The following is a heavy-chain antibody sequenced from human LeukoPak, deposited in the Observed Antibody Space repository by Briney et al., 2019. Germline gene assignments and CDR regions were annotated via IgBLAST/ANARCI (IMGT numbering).Heavy chain of an antibody. CDR3: AKSPGYAPGSLYYFDY. V-gene: IGHV3-9*01. CDR2: ISWNSGSI. CDR1: VFTFDDYA. D-gene: IGHD3-9*01. J-gene: IGHJ4*02. Sequence: GGSLRLSRAASVFTFDDYAMHWVRQAPGKGLERVSRISWNSGSIGYADSVKGRVAISRDNAKNSLYLQMNSLRAEDTAWHYCAKSPGYAPGSLYYFDYWGQGTLVTVSS.